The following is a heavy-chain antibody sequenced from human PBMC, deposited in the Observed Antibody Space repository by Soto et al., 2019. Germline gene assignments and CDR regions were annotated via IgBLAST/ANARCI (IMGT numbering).Heavy chain of an antibody. D-gene: IGHD6-19*01. CDR3: ARAMSGIAVAGSPYYYYGMDV. J-gene: IGHJ6*02. CDR1: GGTFSGYA. V-gene: IGHV1-69*13. CDR2: IIPIFGTA. Sequence: AASVKVSCKASGGTFSGYAISWVRQAPGQGLEWMGGIIPIFGTANYAQKFQGRVTITADESTSTAYMELSSLRSEDTAVYYCARAMSGIAVAGSPYYYYGMDVWGQGTTVTVSS.